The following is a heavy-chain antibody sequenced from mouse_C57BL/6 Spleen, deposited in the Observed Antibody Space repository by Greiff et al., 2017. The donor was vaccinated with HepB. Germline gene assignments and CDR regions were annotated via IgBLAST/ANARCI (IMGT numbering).Heavy chain of an antibody. J-gene: IGHJ2*01. V-gene: IGHV1-82*01. CDR3: ARGTDY. D-gene: IGHD3-3*01. CDR1: GYAFTSSW. CDR2: IYPGDGDT. Sequence: QVQLQQSGPELVKPGASVKISCKASGYAFTSSWMHWVKQRPGQGLEWIGRIYPGDGDTNYNGKFKGKATLTADKSSSTAYMQLSSLTSEDSAVCFCARGTDYWGQGTTLTVSS.